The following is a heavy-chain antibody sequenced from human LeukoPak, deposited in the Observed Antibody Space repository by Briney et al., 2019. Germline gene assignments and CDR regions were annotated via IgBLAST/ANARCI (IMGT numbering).Heavy chain of an antibody. CDR1: GFTFDDYA. V-gene: IGHV3-9*01. Sequence: GGSLRLSCAASGFTFDDYAMHWVRQAPGKGLEWVSGISWNSGSIGYADSVKGRFTISRDNAKNSLYLQMNSLRAEDTALYYCAKEWLPDSTGWYYFDYWGQGTLVTVSS. J-gene: IGHJ4*02. D-gene: IGHD6-19*01. CDR2: ISWNSGSI. CDR3: AKEWLPDSTGWYYFDY.